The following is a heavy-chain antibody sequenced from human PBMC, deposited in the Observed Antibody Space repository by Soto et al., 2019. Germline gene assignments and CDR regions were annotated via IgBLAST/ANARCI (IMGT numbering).Heavy chain of an antibody. V-gene: IGHV3-53*04. J-gene: IGHJ4*02. CDR2: IYSGGST. D-gene: IGHD3-10*01. CDR3: ASEARGVGLRGHVDY. Sequence: GGSLRLSCAASGFTVSSNYMSWVRQAPGKGLEWVSVIYSGGSTYYADSVKGRFTISRHNSKNTLYLQMNSLRAEDTAVYYCASEARGVGLRGHVDYWGQGTLVTVSS. CDR1: GFTVSSNY.